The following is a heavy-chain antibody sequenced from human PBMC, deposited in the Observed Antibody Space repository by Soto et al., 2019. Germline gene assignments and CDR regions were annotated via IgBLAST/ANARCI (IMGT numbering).Heavy chain of an antibody. V-gene: IGHV4-34*01. Sequence: PSETLSLTCAVYGGSFSGYYWSWIRQPPGKGLEWIGEINHSGSTNYNPSLKSRVTISVDTSKNQFSLKLSSVTAADTAVYYCARGPLVTTVTTSGIAAAPAYYHDVMDFSGQGTTVTGSS. CDR2: INHSGST. CDR1: GGSFSGYY. J-gene: IGHJ6*02. CDR3: ARGPLVTTVTTSGIAAAPAYYHDVMDF. D-gene: IGHD4-4*01.